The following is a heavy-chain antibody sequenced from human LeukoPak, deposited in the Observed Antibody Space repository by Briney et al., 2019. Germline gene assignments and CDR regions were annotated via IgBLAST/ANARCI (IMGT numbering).Heavy chain of an antibody. CDR3: VRQGDSSGYTKFDY. Sequence: SEILSLTCTVSGGSIRSSYYYWGWIRQPPGKGLEWIGSIYDSGSTYYNPSLKSRVTISVDTSKNQFSLKLNSVTAADTTVYYCVRQGDSSGYTKFDYWAREPWSPSPQ. D-gene: IGHD3-22*01. V-gene: IGHV4-39*01. CDR1: GGSIRSSYYY. J-gene: IGHJ4*02. CDR2: IYDSGST.